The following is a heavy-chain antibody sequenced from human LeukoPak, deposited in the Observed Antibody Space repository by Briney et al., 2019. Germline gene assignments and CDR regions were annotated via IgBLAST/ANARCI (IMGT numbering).Heavy chain of an antibody. CDR3: ARGDRAFDI. CDR1: GYSVSSNY. Sequence: SGGSLRLSCAASGYSVSSNYMSWVRQAPGKGLEWVSLLYAGGGTHYADSVKGRFTISRDNSKNTLYLQMNSLRAEDTAVYYCARGDRAFDIWGQGTMVTVSS. CDR2: LYAGGGT. D-gene: IGHD3-16*01. J-gene: IGHJ3*02. V-gene: IGHV3-66*01.